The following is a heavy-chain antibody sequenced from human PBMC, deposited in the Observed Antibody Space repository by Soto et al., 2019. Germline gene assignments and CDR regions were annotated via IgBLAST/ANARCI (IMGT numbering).Heavy chain of an antibody. CDR2: IYYSGST. CDR3: AGVEFLGFLGGSQYYYYYYGMDV. V-gene: IGHV4-59*01. CDR1: GGSISSYY. D-gene: IGHD3-16*01. J-gene: IGHJ6*02. Sequence: SLTCTVSGGSISSYYWSWIRQPPGKGLEWIGYIYYSGSTNYNPSLKSRVTISVDTSKNQFSLKLSSVTAADTAVYFCAGVEFLGFLGGSQYYYYYYGMDVGAQGPTFTVSS.